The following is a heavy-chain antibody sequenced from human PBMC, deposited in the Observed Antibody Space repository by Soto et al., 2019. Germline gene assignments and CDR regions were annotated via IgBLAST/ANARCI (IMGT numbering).Heavy chain of an antibody. V-gene: IGHV4-39*01. J-gene: IGHJ4*02. D-gene: IGHD1-1*01. CDR2: IYYSGST. CDR1: GGSISSFSYY. CDR3: TRGGTLWNPCY. Sequence: QLQLQESGPGLVKPSETLSLTCTVSGGSISSFSYYWGWIRQPPGKGLEWIGNIYYSGSTYYSPSLKSRVPISVDTTKNQFSLKLSSVTATDTAMYFCTRGGTLWNPCYWGQGTLVTVSS.